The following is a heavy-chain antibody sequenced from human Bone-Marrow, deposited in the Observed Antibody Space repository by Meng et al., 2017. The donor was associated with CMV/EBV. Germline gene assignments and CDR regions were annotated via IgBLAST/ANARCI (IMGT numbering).Heavy chain of an antibody. CDR1: GFTFSGSA. Sequence: GESLKISCAASGFTFSGSAMHWVRQASGKGLEWVGRIRSKANSYATAYAASVKGRFTISRDDSKNTAYLQMNSLKTEDTAVYYCARDGDSPNPSYYYYGMDVWGQGTTVTVSS. D-gene: IGHD7-27*01. J-gene: IGHJ6*02. V-gene: IGHV3-73*01. CDR2: IRSKANSYAT. CDR3: ARDGDSPNPSYYYYGMDV.